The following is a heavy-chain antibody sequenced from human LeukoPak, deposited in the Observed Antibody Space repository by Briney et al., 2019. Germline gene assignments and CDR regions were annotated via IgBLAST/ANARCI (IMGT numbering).Heavy chain of an antibody. Sequence: KSSETLSLTCTVSSRSISSYYGSWIRQPPGRGVEWIGYIYYRESTNYNPPLKTRFTISVYTSKKQFSLQLSSATAADTAVYCCARHHPYSSGWYSNWGPGTLVTVSS. V-gene: IGHV4-59*08. CDR1: SRSISSYY. D-gene: IGHD6-19*01. CDR3: ARHHPYSSGWYSN. J-gene: IGHJ4*02. CDR2: IYYREST.